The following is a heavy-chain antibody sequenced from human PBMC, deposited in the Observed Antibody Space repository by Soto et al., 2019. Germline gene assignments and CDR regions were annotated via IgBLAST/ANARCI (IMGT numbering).Heavy chain of an antibody. J-gene: IGHJ4*02. CDR2: ISYDGSNK. CDR3: ARVIATGDGPDY. CDR1: GFTLSSYV. V-gene: IGHV3-30-3*01. Sequence: GGSLRLSCAASGFTLSSYVMHWVSQAPGKGLEWVAGISYDGSNKYYADSVKGRFTISRDNSKNTLYLQMNSLRPEDTSVYYCARVIATGDGPDYWGQGTLVTVS. D-gene: IGHD7-27*01.